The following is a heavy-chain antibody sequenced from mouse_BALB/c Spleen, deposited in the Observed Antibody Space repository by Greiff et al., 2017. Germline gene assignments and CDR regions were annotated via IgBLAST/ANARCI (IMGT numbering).Heavy chain of an antibody. V-gene: IGHV1-5*01. Sequence: EVQLQQSGTVLARPGASVKMSCKASGYTFTSYWMHWVKQRPGQGLEWIGAIYPGNSDTSYNQKFKGKAKLTAFTSTSTAYMELSSLTNEDSAVYYCTRWGHRGLRDAMDYWGAGTSVTVSA. J-gene: IGHJ4*01. CDR1: GYTFTSYW. CDR2: IYPGNSDT. CDR3: TRWGHRGLRDAMDY. D-gene: IGHD1-1*01.